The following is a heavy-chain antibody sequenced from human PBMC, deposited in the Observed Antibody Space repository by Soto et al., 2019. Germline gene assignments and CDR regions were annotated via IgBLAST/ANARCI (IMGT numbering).Heavy chain of an antibody. V-gene: IGHV3-23*01. CDR1: GFSFSTFE. CDR2: ISDDGSRT. CDR3: VKGGWLDF. J-gene: IGHJ5*01. Sequence: EVQLLESGGGLVQPGGSLRLSCAASGFSFSTFEMSWVRQAPGRGLEWVSFISDDGSRTYYADAVKGRFTISRDNSKHTLYLKMNSLTAEDPAVYACVKGGWLDFWGQGTLVTVSS. D-gene: IGHD3-16*01.